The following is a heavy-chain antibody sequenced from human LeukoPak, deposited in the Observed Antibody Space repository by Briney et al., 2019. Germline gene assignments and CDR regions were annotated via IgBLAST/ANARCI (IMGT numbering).Heavy chain of an antibody. CDR3: AKEVIPSGYSYGYFL. D-gene: IGHD5-18*01. CDR2: IRYDGSNK. V-gene: IGHV3-30*02. Sequence: GGSLRLSCAASGFTFSSYGMHWVRQAPGKGLEWVAFIRYDGSNKYYADSVKGRFTISRDNSKNTLYLQMNSLRAEDTAVYYCAKEVIPSGYSYGYFLWGQGTLVTVSS. J-gene: IGHJ4*02. CDR1: GFTFSSYG.